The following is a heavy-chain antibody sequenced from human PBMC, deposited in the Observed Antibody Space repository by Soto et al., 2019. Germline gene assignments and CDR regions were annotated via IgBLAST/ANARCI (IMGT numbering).Heavy chain of an antibody. D-gene: IGHD5-12*01. CDR1: GGSISSGGYS. Sequence: QLKLQESGSGLVKPSQTLSLTCAVSGGSISSGGYSWSWIRQPPGKGLEWIGYIYHSGSTYYNPSLKSRVTIAVDRSKNQFSLKLSSVTAADTAVYYCARRRGFPYYYGMDVWGQGTTVTVSS. CDR2: IYHSGST. J-gene: IGHJ6*02. V-gene: IGHV4-30-2*01. CDR3: ARRRGFPYYYGMDV.